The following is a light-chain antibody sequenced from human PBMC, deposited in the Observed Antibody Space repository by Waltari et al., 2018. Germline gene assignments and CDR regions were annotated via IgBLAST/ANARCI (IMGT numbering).Light chain of an antibody. V-gene: IGKV1-13*02. J-gene: IGKJ4*01. CDR1: QGISSA. CDR3: QQFNSYLLT. CDR2: DAS. Sequence: AIQLTQSPSSLSGSVGDRVPIPCRASQGISSALAWYQQKPAKAPTLLIYDASRLESGVPSSLSGSGSATDFTLTISSLQPEDFAAYYCQQFNSYLLTFGEGTKVEIK.